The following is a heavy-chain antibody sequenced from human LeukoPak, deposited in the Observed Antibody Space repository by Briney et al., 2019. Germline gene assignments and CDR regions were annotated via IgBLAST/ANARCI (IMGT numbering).Heavy chain of an antibody. CDR1: GFSFSNDW. CDR2: INQDEGKK. D-gene: IGHD2-2*01. CDR3: ARDHAYRTDY. J-gene: IGHJ4*02. Sequence: GGSLRLSCAASGFSFSNDWVCWVRQAPGKGLEWVANINQDEGKKYYVDSVKGRFTISRDNAKNSLYLQMSSLRAEDTAVYYCARDHAYRTDYWGQGTLVTVSS. V-gene: IGHV3-7*01.